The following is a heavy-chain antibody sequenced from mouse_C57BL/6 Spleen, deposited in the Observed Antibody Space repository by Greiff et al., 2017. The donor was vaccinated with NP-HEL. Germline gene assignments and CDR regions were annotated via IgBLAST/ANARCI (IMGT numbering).Heavy chain of an antibody. CDR2: INPSSGYT. J-gene: IGHJ4*01. V-gene: IGHV1-4*01. CDR1: GYTFTSYT. D-gene: IGHD1-1*01. Sequence: VQLQQSGAELARPGASVKMSCKASGYTFTSYTMHWVKQRPGQGLEWIGYINPSSGYTKYNQKFKDKATLTADKSSSTAYMQLSSLTSEDSAVYYCARGPHYYGSSYDYAMDYWGQGTSVTVSS. CDR3: ARGPHYYGSSYDYAMDY.